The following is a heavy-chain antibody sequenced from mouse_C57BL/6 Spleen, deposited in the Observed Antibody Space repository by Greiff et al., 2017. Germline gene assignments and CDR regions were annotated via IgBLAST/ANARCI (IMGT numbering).Heavy chain of an antibody. V-gene: IGHV5-4*01. CDR3: AREDYGSSYVF. Sequence: EVQGVESGGGLVKPGGSLKLSCAASGFTFSSYAMSWVRQTPEKRLEWVATISDGGSYTYYPDNVKGRFTISRDNAKNNLYLQMSHLKSEDTAMYYCAREDYGSSYVFWGQGTSVTVSS. CDR1: GFTFSSYA. CDR2: ISDGGSYT. J-gene: IGHJ4*01. D-gene: IGHD1-1*01.